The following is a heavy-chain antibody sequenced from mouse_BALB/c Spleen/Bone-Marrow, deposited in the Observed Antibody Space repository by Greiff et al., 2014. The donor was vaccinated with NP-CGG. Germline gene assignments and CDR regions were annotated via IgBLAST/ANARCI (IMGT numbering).Heavy chain of an antibody. CDR2: IRNKANGYTT. CDR1: GFTFTDYY. J-gene: IGHJ2*01. V-gene: IGHV7-3*02. D-gene: IGHD2-3*01. Sequence: DVQLVESGGGLVQPGGSLRLSCATSGFTFTDYYMSWVRQPPGKALEWLGFIRNKANGYTTEYSASVKGRFTISRDNSQSILYLQMNTLGAEDSATYYCARDRGLLRFDYWGQGTTLTVSS. CDR3: ARDRGLLRFDY.